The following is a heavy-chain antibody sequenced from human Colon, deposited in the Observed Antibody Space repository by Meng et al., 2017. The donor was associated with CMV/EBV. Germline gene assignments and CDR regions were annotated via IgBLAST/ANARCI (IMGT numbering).Heavy chain of an antibody. D-gene: IGHD4-11*01. J-gene: IGHJ4*02. CDR2: IKTEAEADTA. CDR1: FTFPNAW. CDR3: TTRPRDSDFHY. V-gene: IGHV3-15*01. Sequence: FTFPNAWMSWVRQAPGKGLEWIGRIKTEAEADTAADYVAYAAPVKGRFTMSRDDLDNTVYLHMSSLKIDDTGVYYCTTRPRDSDFHYWGQGTLVTVSS.